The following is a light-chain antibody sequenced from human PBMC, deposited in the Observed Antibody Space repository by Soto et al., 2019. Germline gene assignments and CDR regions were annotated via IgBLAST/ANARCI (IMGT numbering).Light chain of an antibody. CDR3: QEYANSPLT. Sequence: EIVLTQSPGTLSLSPGGRATLSCRASQSVSSSFLAWYQQKPGQAPRLLIYGASSRATGIPDRFSGSGSGTDFALTISSREPEDVAVYYCQEYANSPLTFGGGTKVEIK. V-gene: IGKV3-20*01. CDR2: GAS. CDR1: QSVSSSF. J-gene: IGKJ4*01.